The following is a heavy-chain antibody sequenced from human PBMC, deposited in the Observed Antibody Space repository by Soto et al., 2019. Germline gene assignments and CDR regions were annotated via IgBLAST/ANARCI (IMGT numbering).Heavy chain of an antibody. CDR1: GFTVSRNY. J-gene: IGHJ6*02. CDR3: AREPLGGNYDYGIDV. D-gene: IGHD3-16*01. Sequence: EVQLVESGGGLVQPGGSLRLSCTVSGFTVSRNYMSWVRQAPGKRLEWVSIIYSGGDTYYADSVKGRFTISRDNSKNTVYLQMNNLGVEDTAVYYCAREPLGGNYDYGIDVWGQGTTVTVSS. CDR2: IYSGGDT. V-gene: IGHV3-66*01.